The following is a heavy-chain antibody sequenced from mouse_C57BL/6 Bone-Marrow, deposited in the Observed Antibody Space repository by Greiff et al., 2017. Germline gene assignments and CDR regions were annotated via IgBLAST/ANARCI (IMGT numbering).Heavy chain of an antibody. Sequence: VQLKESEGGLVQPGSSMKLSCTASGFTFSDYYMAWVRQVPEKGLEWVADINYEGSSTYYLDSLKSRSILSRDNAKNILNLQMSSLKSEDTATYCYAREGNYYGSSYGAMDYWGQGTSVTVSS. D-gene: IGHD1-1*01. CDR3: AREGNYYGSSYGAMDY. CDR1: GFTFSDYY. CDR2: INYEGSST. V-gene: IGHV5-16*01. J-gene: IGHJ4*01.